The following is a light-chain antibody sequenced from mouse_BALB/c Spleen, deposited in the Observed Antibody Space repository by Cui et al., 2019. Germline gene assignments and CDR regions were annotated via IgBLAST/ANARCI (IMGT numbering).Light chain of an antibody. CDR2: DTA. CDR1: SRVSY. V-gene: IGKV4-69*01. J-gene: IGKJ4*01. CDR3: HQRSSYPFT. Sequence: QILLTQSPAIMSASPGEKVTMTCSASSRVSYMHGDQEKPGSWPKPGIDDTANLGSGCPARFSGSGSGTSYSLIISSMEAEDAATYYCHQRSSYPFTFGSGTKLEIK.